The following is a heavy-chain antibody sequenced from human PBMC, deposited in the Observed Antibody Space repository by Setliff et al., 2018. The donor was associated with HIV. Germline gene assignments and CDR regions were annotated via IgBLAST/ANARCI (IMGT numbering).Heavy chain of an antibody. Sequence: ASVKVSCKASGYTFTIYYMHWVRQAPGQGLEWMAVINPSGSSTNYAQKFQGRVTMTRDTSTSTVYMELSSLRSEDTAVYYCARARSVDAFDYWGQGTLVTVSS. V-gene: IGHV1-46*01. CDR2: INPSGSST. D-gene: IGHD2-8*01. CDR3: ARARSVDAFDY. CDR1: GYTFTIYY. J-gene: IGHJ4*02.